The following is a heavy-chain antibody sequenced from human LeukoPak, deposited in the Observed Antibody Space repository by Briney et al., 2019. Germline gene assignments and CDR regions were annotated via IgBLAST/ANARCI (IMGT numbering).Heavy chain of an antibody. D-gene: IGHD3-9*01. CDR2: ISSSSSYT. CDR3: ARDGRTYYDILTTNWFDP. V-gene: IGHV3-11*06. Sequence: KSGGSLRLSCAASGFTFSDYYMSWIRQAPGKGLEWVSYISSSSSYTNYADSVKGRFTISRDNAKNSLYLQMNSLRAEDTAVYYCARDGRTYYDILTTNWFDPWGQGTLVTVSS. CDR1: GFTFSDYY. J-gene: IGHJ5*02.